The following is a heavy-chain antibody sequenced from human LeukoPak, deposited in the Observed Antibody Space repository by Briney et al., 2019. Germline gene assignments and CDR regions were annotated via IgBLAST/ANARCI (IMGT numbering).Heavy chain of an antibody. Sequence: GGSLRLSCAASGFTVSSDYMSWVRQAPGKGLEWVSILYSGGSTYYADSVKGRFTISRDNSKNTLYLQMNSLRAEDTAVYYCARNYYGSGSRALDIWGQGTMVTVSS. J-gene: IGHJ3*02. V-gene: IGHV3-53*01. D-gene: IGHD3-10*01. CDR1: GFTVSSDY. CDR3: ARNYYGSGSRALDI. CDR2: LYSGGST.